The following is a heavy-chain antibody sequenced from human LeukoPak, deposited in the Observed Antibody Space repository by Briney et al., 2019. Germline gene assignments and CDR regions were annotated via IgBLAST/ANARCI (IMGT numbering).Heavy chain of an antibody. J-gene: IGHJ5*02. Sequence: ASVKVSCKVSGYTLTELSMHWVRQAPGKGLEWMGGFDPEDGETIYAQKFQGRVTMTEDTSTDTAYMELSSLRSEDTAVYYCATDGEYRKWFDPWGQGTLVTVSS. CDR3: ATDGEYRKWFDP. CDR2: FDPEDGET. V-gene: IGHV1-24*01. D-gene: IGHD2/OR15-2a*01. CDR1: GYTLTELS.